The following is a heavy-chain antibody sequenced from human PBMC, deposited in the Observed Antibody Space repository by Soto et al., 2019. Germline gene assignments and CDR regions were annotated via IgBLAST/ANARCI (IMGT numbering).Heavy chain of an antibody. D-gene: IGHD3-22*01. CDR2: ISSSSSYI. V-gene: IGHV3-21*01. J-gene: IGHJ3*02. Sequence: KPGGSLRLSCAASGFTFSSYSMNWVRQAPGKGLEWVSSISSSSSYIYYADSVKGRFTISRDNAKNSLYLQMNSLRAEDTAVYYCASPHDSSGYYYSWDAFDIWGQGTMVTVSS. CDR3: ASPHDSSGYYYSWDAFDI. CDR1: GFTFSSYS.